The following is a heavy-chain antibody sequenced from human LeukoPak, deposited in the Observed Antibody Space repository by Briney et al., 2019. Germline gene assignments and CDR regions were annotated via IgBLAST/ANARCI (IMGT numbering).Heavy chain of an antibody. Sequence: PGRCLRLSCAASGFTFSSYAMSWVRQAPGKGLEWVSGISGSGASTYYADSVKGRFTISRDNSKNTLYLQMNSLRAEDTAVYSCAKETDYNYIYYFDYWGQGTLVTVSS. CDR3: AKETDYNYIYYFDY. J-gene: IGHJ4*02. D-gene: IGHD5-24*01. CDR1: GFTFSSYA. CDR2: ISGSGAST. V-gene: IGHV3-23*01.